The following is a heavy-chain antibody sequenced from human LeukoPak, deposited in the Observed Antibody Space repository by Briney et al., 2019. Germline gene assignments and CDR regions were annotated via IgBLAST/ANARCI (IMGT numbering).Heavy chain of an antibody. V-gene: IGHV3-7*01. CDR2: IKEDGSEK. J-gene: IGHJ4*02. CDR3: VRTRTRFDY. CDR1: GFTLSSSW. Sequence: PGGSLRLSCAASGFTLSSSWMTWVRQAPGKGLEWVANIKEDGSEKNYVDSVKGRFTISRDNAKNSLYLQMNSLRAEGTAMYYCVRTRTRFDYWGQGALVTVSS.